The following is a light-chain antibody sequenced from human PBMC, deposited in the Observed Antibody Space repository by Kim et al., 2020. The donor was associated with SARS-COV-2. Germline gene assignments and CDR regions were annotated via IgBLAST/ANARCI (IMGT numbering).Light chain of an antibody. CDR2: EAS. CDR1: QSVSRF. J-gene: IGKJ4*01. V-gene: IGKV1-5*03. CDR3: QQYNNYLT. Sequence: SASVGDRVTITCRASQSVSRFLAWYQQRPCNAPKLLIYEASTLQTGVPSRFSGSGSGTDFTLTISSLQPDDFATYYCQQYNNYLTFGGGTKVDIK.